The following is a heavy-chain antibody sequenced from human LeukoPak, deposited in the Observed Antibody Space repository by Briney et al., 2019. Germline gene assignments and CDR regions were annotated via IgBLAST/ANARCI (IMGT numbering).Heavy chain of an antibody. V-gene: IGHV1-2*02. Sequence: ASVKVSCKASGYTFTGYYMHWVRQAPGQGLEWMGWINPNSGGTNYAQKFQGRVTMTRDTSISTAYMELSRLRSDDTAVYYCARDSYVWGSYRYIDYWGQGTLVTVSS. J-gene: IGHJ4*02. CDR2: INPNSGGT. CDR1: GYTFTGYY. D-gene: IGHD3-16*02. CDR3: ARDSYVWGSYRYIDY.